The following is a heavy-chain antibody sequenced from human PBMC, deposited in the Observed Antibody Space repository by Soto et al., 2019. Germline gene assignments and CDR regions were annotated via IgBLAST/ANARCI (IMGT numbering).Heavy chain of an antibody. D-gene: IGHD3-22*01. CDR2: IKSKTDGGTT. Sequence: GGSLRLSCAASGFTFSNAWMSWVRQAPGKGLKWVGRIKSKTDGGTTDYAAPVKGRFTISRDDSKNTLYLQMNSLKTEDTAVYYCTTALITMIVVVPTTWGQGTLVTVSS. CDR3: TTALITMIVVVPTT. J-gene: IGHJ5*02. V-gene: IGHV3-15*01. CDR1: GFTFSNAW.